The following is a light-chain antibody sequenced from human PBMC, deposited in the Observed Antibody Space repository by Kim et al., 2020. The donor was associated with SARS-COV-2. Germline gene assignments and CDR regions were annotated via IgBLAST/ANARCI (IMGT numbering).Light chain of an antibody. J-gene: IGKJ2*01. V-gene: IGKV4-1*01. CDR2: WAS. CDR3: QQYYSSPFA. Sequence: IAVIQSPDSLAVSLGERATINCRSSQSVLDTSNNQIYLAWYQQRPGQPPKVLISWASVRESGVPDRISGSGSGTDFTLTISSVQAEDVALYYCQQYYSSPFAFGQGTKLEI. CDR1: QSVLDTSNNQIY.